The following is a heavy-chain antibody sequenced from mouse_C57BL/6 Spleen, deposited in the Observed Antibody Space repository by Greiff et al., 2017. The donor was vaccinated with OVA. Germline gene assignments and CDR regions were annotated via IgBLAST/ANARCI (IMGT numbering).Heavy chain of an antibody. CDR3: ARVNYYFDY. Sequence: EVHLVESGPGLVKPSQSLSLTCSVTGYSITSGYYWNWIRQFPGNKLEWMGYISYDGSNNYNPSLKNRISITRDTSKNQFFLKLNSVTTEDTATYYCARVNYYFDYWGQGTTLTVSS. CDR1: GYSITSGYY. D-gene: IGHD1-3*01. V-gene: IGHV3-6*01. CDR2: ISYDGSN. J-gene: IGHJ2*01.